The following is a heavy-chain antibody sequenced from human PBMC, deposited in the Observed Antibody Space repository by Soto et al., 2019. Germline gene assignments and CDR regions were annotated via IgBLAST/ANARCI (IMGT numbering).Heavy chain of an antibody. V-gene: IGHV4-59*01. J-gene: IGHJ5*02. Sequence: QMQLQESGPGLVKPSETLSLTCTVSGGSISSYYWSWIRQPPGKGLEWIGYIYYSGSTNYNPSLKSRVTISVDTSKNQFSLKLSSVTAADTAVYYCARGGGNVEMALEDWFDPWGQGTLVTVSS. CDR3: ARGGGNVEMALEDWFDP. CDR2: IYYSGST. CDR1: GGSISSYY. D-gene: IGHD3-16*01.